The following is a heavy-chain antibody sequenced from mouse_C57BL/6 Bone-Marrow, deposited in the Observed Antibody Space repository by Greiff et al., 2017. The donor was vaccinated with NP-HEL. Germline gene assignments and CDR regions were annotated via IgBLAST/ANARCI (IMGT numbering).Heavy chain of an antibody. CDR2: IRSKSNNYAT. J-gene: IGHJ2*01. V-gene: IGHV10-1*01. D-gene: IGHD2-2*01. CDR1: GFSFNTYA. CDR3: VRAGYDGHFDY. Sequence: EVQLQESGGGLVQPKGSLKLSCAASGFSFNTYAMNWVRQAPGKGLEWVARIRSKSNNYATYYADSVKDRFTISRDDSESMLYLQMNNLKTEDTAMYDCVRAGYDGHFDYWGQGTTLTVSS.